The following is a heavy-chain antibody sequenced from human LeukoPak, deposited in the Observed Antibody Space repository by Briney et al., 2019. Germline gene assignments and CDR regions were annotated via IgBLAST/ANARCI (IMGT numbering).Heavy chain of an antibody. CDR2: IYSGGST. V-gene: IGHV3-66*01. CDR3: ARVLAGKVFDY. D-gene: IGHD6-19*01. CDR1: GFTVSSNY. Sequence: QTGGSLRLSCAASGFTVSSNYMSWVRQAPGKGLEWVSVIYSGGSTYYADSVKGRFTISRDNSKNTLYLQMNSLRAEDTAVYYCARVLAGKVFDYWGQGTLVTVSS. J-gene: IGHJ4*02.